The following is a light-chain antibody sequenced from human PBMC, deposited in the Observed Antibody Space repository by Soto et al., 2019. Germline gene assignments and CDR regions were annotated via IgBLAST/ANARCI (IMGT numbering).Light chain of an antibody. Sequence: QSALTQPASVSGSPGQSITISCTGTSSDVGGYNYVSWYQQHPGKAPKLMIYEVSNRPSGVSNRFSGSKPGNTASLTISGLQAEDEADYYCSSYAGSNNYVFGTGTKVTVL. CDR2: EVS. V-gene: IGLV2-14*01. CDR1: SSDVGGYNY. J-gene: IGLJ1*01. CDR3: SSYAGSNNYV.